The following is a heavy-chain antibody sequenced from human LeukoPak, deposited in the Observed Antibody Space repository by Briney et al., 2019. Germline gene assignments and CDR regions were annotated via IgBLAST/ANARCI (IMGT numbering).Heavy chain of an antibody. V-gene: IGHV1-2*02. CDR2: INPNSGGT. Sequence: ASVKVSCKASGYTFTGYYMHWVRQAPGQGLEWMGWINPNSGGTNYAQKFQGRVTMTRDTSISTAYMELSRLRSDDTAVYYCARDRYMNYYDSSGAWWDMDVWGKGTTVTISS. CDR1: GYTFTGYY. CDR3: ARDRYMNYYDSSGAWWDMDV. J-gene: IGHJ6*03. D-gene: IGHD3-22*01.